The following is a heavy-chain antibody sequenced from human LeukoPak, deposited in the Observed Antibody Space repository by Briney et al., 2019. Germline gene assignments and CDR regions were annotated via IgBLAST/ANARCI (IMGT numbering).Heavy chain of an antibody. Sequence: GESLKISCKGSEYSFTNYWIGWVRQMPGKGLEWLGMIYPGDSNTRYSPSFQGHVTISADKSISTAYLQWSSLKASDNAMYYCARGCSGGSCQRDFAYWGQGTLVTVSS. CDR3: ARGCSGGSCQRDFAY. CDR2: IYPGDSNT. CDR1: EYSFTNYW. J-gene: IGHJ4*02. D-gene: IGHD2-15*01. V-gene: IGHV5-51*01.